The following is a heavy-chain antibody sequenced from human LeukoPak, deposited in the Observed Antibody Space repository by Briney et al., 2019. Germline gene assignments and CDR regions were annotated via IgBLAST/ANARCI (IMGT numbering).Heavy chain of an antibody. Sequence: GGSLRLSCAASGFTFSSYGMHWVRQAPGKGLEWVAVIWYDGSNKYYADSVKGRFTISRDNSKNTLYLQMNSLRAEDTAVYHCASGGNSFLYWGQGTLVTVSS. CDR1: GFTFSSYG. D-gene: IGHD2-21*01. V-gene: IGHV3-33*01. CDR2: IWYDGSNK. CDR3: ASGGNSFLY. J-gene: IGHJ4*02.